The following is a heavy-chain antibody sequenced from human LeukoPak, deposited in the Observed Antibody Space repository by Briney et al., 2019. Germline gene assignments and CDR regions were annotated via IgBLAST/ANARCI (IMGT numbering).Heavy chain of an antibody. CDR2: MNPNSSNT. V-gene: IGHV1-8*02. D-gene: IGHD6-6*01. Sequence: ASVKVSCKASGYTFTSYNINWVRQPTGQGLELMGWMNPNSSNTGYSHKFQGRVTITSNTSITKDSMELSSLRFGDTAADYCARGELIGYSSSSIDYWGQGTLVTVSS. CDR1: GYTFTSYN. CDR3: ARGELIGYSSSSIDY. J-gene: IGHJ4*02.